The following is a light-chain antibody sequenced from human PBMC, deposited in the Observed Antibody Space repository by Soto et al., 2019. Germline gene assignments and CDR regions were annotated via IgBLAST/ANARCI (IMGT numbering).Light chain of an antibody. CDR3: TSYTSSSFYV. V-gene: IGLV2-14*01. J-gene: IGLJ1*01. CDR2: EVT. CDR1: SRDIAGYNY. Sequence: QSVLTQPPSLSGAPGQRVTISCTGTSRDIAGYNYISWFQQHPGKAPKLLIYEVTARPSGVSNRFSGSKSGNTASLTISGLQAEDEADYYCTSYTSSSFYVFGTGTKVTAL.